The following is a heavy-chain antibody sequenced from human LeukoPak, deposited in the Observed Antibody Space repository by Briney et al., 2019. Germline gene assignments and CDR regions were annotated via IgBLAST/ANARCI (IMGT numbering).Heavy chain of an antibody. J-gene: IGHJ3*02. V-gene: IGHV4-61*02. Sequence: SETLSLTCTVSGGSISSGSYYWSWIRQPAGKGLEWIGRIYTSGSTNYNPSLKSRVTISVDTSKNQFSLKLSSVTAADTAVYYCARDRRILTGYYGAAQNAFDIWGQGTMVTVSS. CDR3: ARDRRILTGYYGAAQNAFDI. CDR2: IYTSGST. CDR1: GGSISSGSYY. D-gene: IGHD3-9*01.